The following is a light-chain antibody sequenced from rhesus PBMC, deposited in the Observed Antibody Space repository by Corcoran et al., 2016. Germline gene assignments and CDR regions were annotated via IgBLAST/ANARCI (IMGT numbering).Light chain of an antibody. V-gene: IGKV6-55*01. CDR3: QQSSSFPFN. J-gene: IGKJ3*01. CDR2: YAS. CDR1: QSIGSK. Sequence: EIVLTQSPAFQSVTLKEKVTITCQASQSIGSKLHWYQQKPDQSPKLLIKYASQSISGVPSRFSGSGSGTDFTLTINSLEAEDAATYYCQQSSSFPFNFGPGTKLDIK.